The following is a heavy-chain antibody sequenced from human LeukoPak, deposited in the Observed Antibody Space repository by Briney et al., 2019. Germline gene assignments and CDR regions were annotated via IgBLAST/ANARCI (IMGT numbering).Heavy chain of an antibody. D-gene: IGHD3-22*01. CDR3: AKNTEYYYDSSGYLAY. J-gene: IGHJ4*02. Sequence: GGSLRLSCAASGFTISSYGMSWVRQAPGKGLEWVSAISGSGGSTYYADSVKGRFTISRDNSKNTLYLQMNSLRAEDTAVYYCAKNTEYYYDSSGYLAYWGQGTLVTVSS. CDR1: GFTISSYG. CDR2: ISGSGGST. V-gene: IGHV3-23*01.